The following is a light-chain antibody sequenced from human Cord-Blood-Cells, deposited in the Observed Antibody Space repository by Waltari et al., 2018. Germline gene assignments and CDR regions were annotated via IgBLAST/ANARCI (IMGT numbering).Light chain of an antibody. CDR2: DVS. CDR1: SSDVGGYNY. CDR3: CSYAGSYTLV. Sequence: QSALTQPRSVSGSPGQSVTISCTGTSSDVGGYNYVSWYQQHPGKAPKLMIYDVSKRPSGVPDRFSGPTAVNTASLTFSGLQAEDEADYYCCSYAGSYTLVFGGGTKLTVL. J-gene: IGLJ2*01. V-gene: IGLV2-11*01.